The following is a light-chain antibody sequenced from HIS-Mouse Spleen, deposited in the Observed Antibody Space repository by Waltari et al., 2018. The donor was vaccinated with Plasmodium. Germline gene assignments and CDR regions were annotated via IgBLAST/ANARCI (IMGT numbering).Light chain of an antibody. CDR3: YSTDSSGNHRV. J-gene: IGLJ3*02. CDR1: ALPKKY. CDR2: EDS. V-gene: IGLV3-10*01. Sequence: SYELTQPPSVSVSPGQTARINCSGDALPKKYAYWYQQKSGQAPVLVIYEDSKRPSGIPVRFSGSSSGTMATLTISGAQVEDEADYYCYSTDSSGNHRVFGGGTKLTVL.